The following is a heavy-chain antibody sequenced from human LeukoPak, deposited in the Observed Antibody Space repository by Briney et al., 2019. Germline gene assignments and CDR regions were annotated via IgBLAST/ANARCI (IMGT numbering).Heavy chain of an antibody. Sequence: GGSLRLSCAASGFTSSSYWMSWVRQAPGKGLEWLANIKQDGSEKYYVDSVKGRFTISSDNAKNSLYLQMNSRRAEDTAVYYCARDRGSSGWYEFDYWGQGTLVTVSS. J-gene: IGHJ4*02. CDR2: IKQDGSEK. D-gene: IGHD6-19*01. CDR1: GFTSSSYW. V-gene: IGHV3-7*01. CDR3: ARDRGSSGWYEFDY.